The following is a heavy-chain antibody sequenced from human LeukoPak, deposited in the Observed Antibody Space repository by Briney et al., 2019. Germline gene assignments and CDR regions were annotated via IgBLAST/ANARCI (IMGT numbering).Heavy chain of an antibody. Sequence: PGGSLRLSCAASGFTFSSYSMNWVRQAPGKGLEWVSSISSTNSYIYYADSVKGRFTISRDNAKNSLYLQMNSLRVEDTAVYYCAGGTLVEATPNDYWGQGTLVTVSS. CDR3: AGGTLVEATPNDY. V-gene: IGHV3-21*06. CDR2: ISSTNSYI. D-gene: IGHD5-12*01. J-gene: IGHJ4*02. CDR1: GFTFSSYS.